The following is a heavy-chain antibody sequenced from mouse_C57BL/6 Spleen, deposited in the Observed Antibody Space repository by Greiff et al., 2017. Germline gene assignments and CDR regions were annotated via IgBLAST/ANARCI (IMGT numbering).Heavy chain of an antibody. J-gene: IGHJ4*01. V-gene: IGHV14-2*01. CDR1: GFNITAYY. Sequence: VQLQQSGAELVKPGASVKLSCTASGFNITAYYMHWVKQTTEQGLEWIGRIDPEDGDTNYAPTFQGQATITADTSPNPAYLQLSSLTSEDTAVYYCARSNYAMDYWGQGTSVTVSS. CDR2: IDPEDGDT. CDR3: ARSNYAMDY.